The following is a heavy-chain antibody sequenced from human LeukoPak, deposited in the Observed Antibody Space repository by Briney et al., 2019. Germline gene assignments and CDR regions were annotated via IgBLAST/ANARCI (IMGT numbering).Heavy chain of an antibody. V-gene: IGHV4-34*01. CDR3: ARVSIAARSDY. Sequence: SESLSLTCAVYGGSFSGYYWSWIRQPPGKGLEWIGEINHSGSTNYNPSLKSRVTISVDTSKNQFSLKLSSVTAADTAVYYCARVSIAARSDYWGQGTLVTVSS. J-gene: IGHJ4*02. CDR1: GGSFSGYY. D-gene: IGHD6-6*01. CDR2: INHSGST.